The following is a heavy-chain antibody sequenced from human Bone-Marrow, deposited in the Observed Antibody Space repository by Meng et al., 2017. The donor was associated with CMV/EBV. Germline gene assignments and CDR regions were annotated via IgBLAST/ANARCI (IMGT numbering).Heavy chain of an antibody. J-gene: IGHJ4*02. CDR3: ARQIGITMIAY. Sequence: SVKVSCKSSGGTFSSYAISWVRQAPGQGPEWMGGIIPILGIANSAQKFQGRVTITADKSTSTAYMELSSLRSEDTAVYYCARQIGITMIAYWGQGTLVTVSS. D-gene: IGHD3-22*01. CDR1: GGTFSSYA. V-gene: IGHV1-69*10. CDR2: IIPILGIA.